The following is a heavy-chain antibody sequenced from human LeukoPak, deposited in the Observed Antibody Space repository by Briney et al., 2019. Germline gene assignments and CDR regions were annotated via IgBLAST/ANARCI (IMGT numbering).Heavy chain of an antibody. D-gene: IGHD6-6*01. CDR2: INHSGSI. CDR3: ARGAARGFDY. CDR1: RGSFSGYY. Sequence: KPSETLSLTCAVYRGSFSGYYWSWIRQPPGKGLEWIGEINHSGSINYNPSLKSRVSISEDTSKNQFSLKLNSVTAADTALYYCARGAARGFDYWGQGTLVTVSS. V-gene: IGHV4-34*01. J-gene: IGHJ4*02.